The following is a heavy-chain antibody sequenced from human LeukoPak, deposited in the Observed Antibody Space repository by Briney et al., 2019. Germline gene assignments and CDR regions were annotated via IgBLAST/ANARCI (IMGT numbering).Heavy chain of an antibody. CDR1: GYTFTGYY. CDR2: INPNSGGT. V-gene: IGHV1-2*02. Sequence: GASVKVPCKASGYTFTGYYMHWVRQAPGQGLEWMGWINPNSGGTNYAQKFQGRVTMTRDTSISTAYMELSRLRSDDTAVYYCARGWIVVVPAAIGSYWSDPWGQGTLVTVSS. D-gene: IGHD2-2*01. J-gene: IGHJ5*02. CDR3: ARGWIVVVPAAIGSYWSDP.